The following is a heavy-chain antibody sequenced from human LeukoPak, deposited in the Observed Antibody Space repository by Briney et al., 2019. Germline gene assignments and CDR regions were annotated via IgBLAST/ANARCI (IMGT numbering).Heavy chain of an antibody. Sequence: GGSLRLSCAASGFSVSSDYMSWVRQAPGKWLEWVSVIYTGGSTNHADSVKGRFTISRDNSKNTVYLQMNSLRADDTAVYYCARAVYYHILTGYINWGQGTLVTVSS. CDR2: IYTGGST. CDR1: GFSVSSDY. V-gene: IGHV3-53*01. J-gene: IGHJ4*02. D-gene: IGHD3-9*01. CDR3: ARAVYYHILTGYIN.